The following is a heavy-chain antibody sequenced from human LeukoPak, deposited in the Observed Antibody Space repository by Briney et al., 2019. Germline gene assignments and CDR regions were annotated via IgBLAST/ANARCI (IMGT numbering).Heavy chain of an antibody. V-gene: IGHV4-34*01. CDR1: GGSSSGYY. CDR3: ARLKWELLHFGYFDY. CDR2: INHSGST. D-gene: IGHD1-26*01. Sequence: SETLSLTCAVYGGSSSGYYWSWIRQPPGKGLEWIGEINHSGSTNYNPSLKSRVTISVDTSKNQFSLKLSSVTAADTAVYYCARLKWELLHFGYFDYWGQGTLVTVSS. J-gene: IGHJ4*02.